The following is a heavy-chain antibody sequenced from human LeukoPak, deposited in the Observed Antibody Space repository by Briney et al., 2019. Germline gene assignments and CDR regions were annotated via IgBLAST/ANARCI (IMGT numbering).Heavy chain of an antibody. V-gene: IGHV4-31*11. J-gene: IGHJ4*02. CDR2: IYYSGST. D-gene: IGHD6-19*01. CDR1: GGSFSGYY. CDR3: ASSSGWFDY. Sequence: PSETLSLTCAVYGGSFSGYYWSWIRQHPGKGLEWIGYIYYSGSTYYNPSLKSRVTISVDTSKNQFSLKLSSVTAADTAVYYCASSSGWFDYWGQGTLVTVSS.